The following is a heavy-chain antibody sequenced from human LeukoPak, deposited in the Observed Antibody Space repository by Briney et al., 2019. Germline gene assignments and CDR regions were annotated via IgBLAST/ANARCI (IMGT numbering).Heavy chain of an antibody. CDR1: GYTFTSYY. D-gene: IGHD1-26*01. J-gene: IGHJ4*02. CDR3: ARDLVGATRTYYFDY. Sequence: GASVKVSCKASGYTFTSYYMHWVRKAPGQGLEWMGIINPSGGSTSYAQKFQGRVTMTRDTSTSTVYMELSSLRSEDTAVYYCARDLVGATRTYYFDYWGQGTLVTVSS. V-gene: IGHV1-46*03. CDR2: INPSGGST.